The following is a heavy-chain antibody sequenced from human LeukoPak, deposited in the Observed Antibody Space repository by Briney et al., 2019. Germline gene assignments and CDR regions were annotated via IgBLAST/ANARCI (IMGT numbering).Heavy chain of an antibody. J-gene: IGHJ4*02. CDR2: IASETYGGTA. CDR1: GFTVSSNY. V-gene: IGHV3-49*04. Sequence: GGSLRLSCAASGFTVSSNYMTWVRQAPGKGLEWVGFIASETYGGTAEYAASVKGRFTISRDDSKSIAYLQMNSLKTEDAAVYYCTRDQTPYYWGQGTLVTVSS. CDR3: TRDQTPYY.